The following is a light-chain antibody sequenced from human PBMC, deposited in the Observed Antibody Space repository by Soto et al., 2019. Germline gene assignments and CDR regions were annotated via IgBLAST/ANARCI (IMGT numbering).Light chain of an antibody. CDR2: EGS. CDR1: SSDVGSYNL. V-gene: IGLV2-23*01. J-gene: IGLJ1*01. Sequence: QSVLTQPASVSGSPGQSITISCTGTSSDVGSYNLVSWYQQHPGKAPKLMIYEGSKRPSGVSNRLSGSKSDNTASLTISGLQAEDEADYYCCSYAGSSTYVFGTGTKVTVL. CDR3: CSYAGSSTYV.